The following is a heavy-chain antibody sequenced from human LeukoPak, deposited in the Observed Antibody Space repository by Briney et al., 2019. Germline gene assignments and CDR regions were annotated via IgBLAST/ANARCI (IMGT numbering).Heavy chain of an antibody. V-gene: IGHV3-48*01. CDR2: ISSDSSTV. J-gene: IGHJ4*02. CDR3: ARDRYFSFDY. CDR1: GFTFNTYS. D-gene: IGHD1-14*01. Sequence: GGSLRLSCAASGFTFNTYSMNWVRQAPGKGLKWVSYISSDSSTVYYADSVKGRFTISRDNAKNSLYLQMNSLRAEDTAVYYCARDRYFSFDYWGQGALVTVSS.